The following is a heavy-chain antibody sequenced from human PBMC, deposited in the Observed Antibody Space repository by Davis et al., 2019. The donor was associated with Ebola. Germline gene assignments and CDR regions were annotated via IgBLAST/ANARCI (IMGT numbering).Heavy chain of an antibody. CDR2: MNPNSGNT. CDR1: GYTFPSYD. Sequence: ASVQVSCKASGYTFPSYDINWVRQATGQGLEWMGWMNPNSGNTGYAQKFQGRVTMTRNTSISTAYMELSSLRSEDTAVYYCARESNYGSGMFYYGMDVWGQGTTVTVSS. CDR3: ARESNYGSGMFYYGMDV. D-gene: IGHD3-10*01. J-gene: IGHJ6*02. V-gene: IGHV1-8*01.